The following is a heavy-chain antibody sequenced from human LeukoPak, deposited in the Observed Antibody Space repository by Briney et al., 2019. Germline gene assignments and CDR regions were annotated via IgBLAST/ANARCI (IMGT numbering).Heavy chain of an antibody. Sequence: GGSLRLSCAASGFTFSSYAMSWVRQAPGKGLEWVSSISSRSSYRYYADSMKGRFTISRDNAKNSLYLQMNSLRAEDTAVYYCARATQYCSGGSCYDTWFDPWGQGTLVTVSS. CDR1: GFTFSSYA. V-gene: IGHV3-21*01. CDR3: ARATQYCSGGSCYDTWFDP. CDR2: ISSRSSYR. D-gene: IGHD2-15*01. J-gene: IGHJ5*02.